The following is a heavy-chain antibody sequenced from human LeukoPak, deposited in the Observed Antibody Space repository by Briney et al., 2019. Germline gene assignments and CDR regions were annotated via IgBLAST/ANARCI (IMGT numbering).Heavy chain of an antibody. J-gene: IGHJ3*02. CDR3: TATRSCGRATCYAFDI. D-gene: IGHD2-2*01. V-gene: IGHV3-23*01. CDR2: ISGDAETT. Sequence: GGSLRLSWAAAGITFSDYAVSWVRQAPGKGLGWVSAISGDAETTYYADSVKGRFTISRDNSKNTLYLRMNSLRAEDTAVYYCTATRSCGRATCYAFDIWGQGTMVTASS. CDR1: GITFSDYA.